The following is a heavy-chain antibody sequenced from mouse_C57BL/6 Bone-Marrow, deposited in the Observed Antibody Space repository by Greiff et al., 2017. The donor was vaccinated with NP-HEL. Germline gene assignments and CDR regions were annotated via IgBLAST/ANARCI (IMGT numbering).Heavy chain of an antibody. Sequence: EVKLMESGGDLVKPGGSLKLSCAASGFTFSSYGMSWVRQTPDKRLEWVATISSGGSYTYYPDSVKGRFTISRDNAKNTLYLQMSSLKSEDTAMYYCARIYYDYDEFAYWGQGTLVTVSA. D-gene: IGHD2-4*01. CDR1: GFTFSSYG. J-gene: IGHJ3*01. CDR2: ISSGGSYT. V-gene: IGHV5-6*01. CDR3: ARIYYDYDEFAY.